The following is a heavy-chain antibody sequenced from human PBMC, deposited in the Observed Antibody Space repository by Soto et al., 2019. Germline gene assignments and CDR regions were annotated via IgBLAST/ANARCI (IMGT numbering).Heavy chain of an antibody. D-gene: IGHD3-22*01. CDR3: ARDGSGYRSRASPMDV. J-gene: IGHJ6*02. CDR2: IIPIFGTA. V-gene: IGHV1-69*01. CDR1: GDTFSSYA. Sequence: QVQLVQSGAEVKKPGSSVKVSCKASGDTFSSYAISWVRQAPGQGLEWMGGIIPIFGTANYAQKFQGRVTITADESTSTAYMELSSLRSEDTAVYYCARDGSGYRSRASPMDVWGRGITVTVSS.